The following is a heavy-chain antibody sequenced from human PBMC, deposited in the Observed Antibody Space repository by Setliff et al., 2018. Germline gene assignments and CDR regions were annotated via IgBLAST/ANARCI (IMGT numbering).Heavy chain of an antibody. J-gene: IGHJ4*02. V-gene: IGHV3-21*01. CDR1: GASISSSR. Sequence: ETLSLTCTVSGASISSSRDYWGWIRQPPGKGLEWVSSISPSSSHIYYADSAERRFTISRDNAKNSLYLQLNSLRADDTAVYYCARAKGTTMATQYFDYWGQGTLVNVAS. CDR2: ISPSSSHI. D-gene: IGHD3-10*01. CDR3: ARAKGTTMATQYFDY.